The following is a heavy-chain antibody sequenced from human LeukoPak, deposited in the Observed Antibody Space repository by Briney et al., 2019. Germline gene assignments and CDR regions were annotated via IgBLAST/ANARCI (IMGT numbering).Heavy chain of an antibody. Sequence: TGGSLRLSCAASGFTFSSYWMSWVRQAPGKGLEWVANIKQDGSEKYYVDSVKGRFTISRDNSKNTLYLQMNSLRTEDTAVYYCANSKVPREDCSATSCYAGFGPFDIWGQGTMVSVSS. CDR1: GFTFSSYW. J-gene: IGHJ3*02. V-gene: IGHV3-7*01. CDR3: ANSKVPREDCSATSCYAGFGPFDI. D-gene: IGHD2-2*01. CDR2: IKQDGSEK.